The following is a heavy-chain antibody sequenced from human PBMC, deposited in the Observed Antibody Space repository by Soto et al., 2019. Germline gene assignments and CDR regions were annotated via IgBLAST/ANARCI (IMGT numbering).Heavy chain of an antibody. CDR2: INPSGGST. CDR1: GYTFTSYY. CDR3: ARVGCSGGSCYLNWFDP. J-gene: IGHJ5*02. Sequence: ASVKVSCKASGYTFTSYYMHWVRQAPGQGLEWMGIINPSGGSTSYAQKFQGRVTMTRDTSTSTVYMELSSLRSEDTAVYYCARVGCSGGSCYLNWFDPWGQGTLVTVS. V-gene: IGHV1-46*01. D-gene: IGHD2-15*01.